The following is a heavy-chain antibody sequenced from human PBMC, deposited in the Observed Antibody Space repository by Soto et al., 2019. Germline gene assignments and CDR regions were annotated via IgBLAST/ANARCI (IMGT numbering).Heavy chain of an antibody. J-gene: IGHJ1*01. Sequence: EVQLVESGGGLVQPGRSLRLSCAASGFTFDDYAMHWVRHAPGKGLEWVSGISWNSNNIGYADSVKGRFTISRDNAKNSLYMQMNRLRGEDTALYYCAKHPTRSSWADEYFQRWGQGTLVTVSS. V-gene: IGHV3-9*01. CDR3: AKHPTRSSWADEYFQR. D-gene: IGHD6-13*01. CDR2: ISWNSNNI. CDR1: GFTFDDYA.